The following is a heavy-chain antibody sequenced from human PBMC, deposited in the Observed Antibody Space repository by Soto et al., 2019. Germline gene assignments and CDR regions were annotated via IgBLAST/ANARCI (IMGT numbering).Heavy chain of an antibody. Sequence: GGSLRLSCAASGFTFSSYWMSWVRQAPGKGLEWVANIKQDGSEKYYVDSVKGRFTISRDNAKNSLYLQMNSLRAEDTAVYYCARADYDILTGYVIDYSGQGTLVTVST. D-gene: IGHD3-9*01. CDR2: IKQDGSEK. V-gene: IGHV3-7*01. J-gene: IGHJ4*02. CDR1: GFTFSSYW. CDR3: ARADYDILTGYVIDY.